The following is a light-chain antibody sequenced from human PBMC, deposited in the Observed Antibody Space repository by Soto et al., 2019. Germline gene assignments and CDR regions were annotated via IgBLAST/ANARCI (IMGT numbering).Light chain of an antibody. J-gene: IGKJ4*01. CDR3: QQYDNSPLT. CDR1: QTVRNNY. Sequence: EFVLTQSPGTLSLSPGERATLSCRASQTVRNNYLAWYQQKPGQAPRLLIYDASSRATGIPDRFSGSGSGTDFTLTISRLEPEDVAVYYCQQYDNSPLTLGGGTKVDIK. V-gene: IGKV3-20*01. CDR2: DAS.